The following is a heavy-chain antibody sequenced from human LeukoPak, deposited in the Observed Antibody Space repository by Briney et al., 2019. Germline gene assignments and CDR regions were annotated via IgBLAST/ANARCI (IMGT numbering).Heavy chain of an antibody. V-gene: IGHV1-46*01. CDR2: INPSGGST. D-gene: IGHD6-6*01. Sequence: ASVKVSCKASGYTFTSYYMHWVRQAPGQGLEWMGIINPSGGSTSYAQKFQGRVTMTRDMSTSTVYMELSRLRSEDAAVYYCARSFVAARHWFDPWGQGTLVTVSS. CDR1: GYTFTSYY. CDR3: ARSFVAARHWFDP. J-gene: IGHJ5*02.